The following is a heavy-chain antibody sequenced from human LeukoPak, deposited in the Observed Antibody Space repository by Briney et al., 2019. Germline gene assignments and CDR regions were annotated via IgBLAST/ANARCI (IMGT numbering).Heavy chain of an antibody. V-gene: IGHV4-31*03. J-gene: IGHJ6*02. Sequence: SQTLSLTCTVSGGSISSGGNYWSCLRQPPGKGLEWFGYIYYVGNTNYNPSLKSRLSMSVDTSKNQFSLRLTSVTAADTAVYYCARDSDYDFWSGYYNYYYGMDVWGQGTTVTVSS. D-gene: IGHD3-3*01. CDR1: GGSISSGGNY. CDR3: ARDSDYDFWSGYYNYYYGMDV. CDR2: IYYVGNT.